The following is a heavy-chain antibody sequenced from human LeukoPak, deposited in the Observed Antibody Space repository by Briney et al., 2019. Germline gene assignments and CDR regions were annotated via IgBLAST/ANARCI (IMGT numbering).Heavy chain of an antibody. D-gene: IGHD3-22*01. Sequence: LRLACAASKFTFRDHGMHWVRQIPVKGLVCVPFILYDVSNKFFADSVNGCFTISRANSNNTMSLQMNSVRVEDTATYYCARAIDKGTGYYMDYWGQGTLVIVSS. CDR1: KFTFRDHG. J-gene: IGHJ4*02. CDR2: ILYDVSNK. CDR3: ARAIDKGTGYYMDY. V-gene: IGHV3-30*03.